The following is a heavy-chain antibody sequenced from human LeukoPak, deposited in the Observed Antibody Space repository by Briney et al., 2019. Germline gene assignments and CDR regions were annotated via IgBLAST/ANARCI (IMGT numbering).Heavy chain of an antibody. CDR1: GFTFSSYG. CDR3: AKGRGKYYDILTGYHGAFDY. CDR2: ISYDRSNN. D-gene: IGHD3-9*01. J-gene: IGHJ4*02. Sequence: GGSLRLSCAASGFTFSSYGMHWVRQAPGKGLEWVAVISYDRSNNYYADSVKGRFTISRDNSKNTLYLQMNSLRAEDTAVYYCAKGRGKYYDILTGYHGAFDYWGQGTLVTVSS. V-gene: IGHV3-30*18.